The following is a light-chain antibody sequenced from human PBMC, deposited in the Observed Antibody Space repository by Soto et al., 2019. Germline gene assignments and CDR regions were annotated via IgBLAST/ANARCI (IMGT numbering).Light chain of an antibody. Sequence: QSALTQPASVSGSPGQSITISCTGTSSDVGGYNYVSWYQQHPGKAPKLMIYDVSYRPSGVSNRFSGSKSGNTASLTISGLQAEDEADYYCSSYTSSSRSVVFGGGTKVTVL. CDR3: SSYTSSSRSVV. CDR2: DVS. V-gene: IGLV2-14*01. CDR1: SSDVGGYNY. J-gene: IGLJ2*01.